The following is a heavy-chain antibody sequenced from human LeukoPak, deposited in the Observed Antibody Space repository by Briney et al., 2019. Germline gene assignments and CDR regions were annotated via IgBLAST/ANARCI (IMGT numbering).Heavy chain of an antibody. CDR1: GGSISSYY. J-gene: IGHJ4*02. V-gene: IGHV4-59*01. D-gene: IGHD3-10*01. CDR2: IHYSGST. Sequence: SETLSLTCTVSGGSISSYYWSWIRQPPGKELEWIGYIHYSGSTNYNPSLKSRVTISVDTSKNQFSLKLTSVTAADTALYYCAREGLATMVRGVIPYWGQGTLVTVSS. CDR3: AREGLATMVRGVIPY.